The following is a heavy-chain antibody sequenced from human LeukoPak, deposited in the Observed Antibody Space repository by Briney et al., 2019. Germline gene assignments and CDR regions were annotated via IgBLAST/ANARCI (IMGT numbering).Heavy chain of an antibody. V-gene: IGHV3-30*18. CDR2: ISYDGSNG. CDR1: GFSFSSYG. Sequence: GRSLRLSCAASGFSFSSYGMHWVRQAPGKGLEWVAVISYDGSNGYFADSVKGRFTVSRGNSKNTLYLQMNSLRPEDTAVYYCAKDLGVGAYLLFDYITSGLDSWGQGTLVTVSS. J-gene: IGHJ4*02. D-gene: IGHD2/OR15-2a*01. CDR3: AKDLGVGAYLLFDYITSGLDS.